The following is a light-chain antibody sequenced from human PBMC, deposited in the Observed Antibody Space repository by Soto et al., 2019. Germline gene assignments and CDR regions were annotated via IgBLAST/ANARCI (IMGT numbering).Light chain of an antibody. CDR1: QSVSSN. CDR2: AAS. CDR3: QQYNNWPQT. J-gene: IGKJ2*01. V-gene: IGKV3-15*01. Sequence: ERVMTQSPATLSVSPGERATLSCRASQSVSSNLAWYQQKPGQAPRLLIYAASTRATGIPARFSGSGSGTEFTLTISSLQSEDFAVYYCQQYNNWPQTFGQGTQVEIK.